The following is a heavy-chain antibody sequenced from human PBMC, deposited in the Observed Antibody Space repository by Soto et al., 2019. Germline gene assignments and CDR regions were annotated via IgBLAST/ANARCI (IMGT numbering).Heavy chain of an antibody. V-gene: IGHV3-30-3*01. D-gene: IGHD6-19*01. CDR3: ARDVVAVAGTLDY. Sequence: GGSLRLSCAASGFTFSSYAMHWVRQASGKGLEWVAVISYDGSNKYYADSVKGRFTISRDNSKNTLYLQMNSLRAEDTAVYYCARDVVAVAGTLDYWGQGTLVTVSS. J-gene: IGHJ4*02. CDR1: GFTFSSYA. CDR2: ISYDGSNK.